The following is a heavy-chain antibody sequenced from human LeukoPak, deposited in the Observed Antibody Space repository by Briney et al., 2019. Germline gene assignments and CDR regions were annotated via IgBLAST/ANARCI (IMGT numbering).Heavy chain of an antibody. CDR1: GYNFTGYY. CDR2: INPNSGST. D-gene: IGHD3-22*01. CDR3: ARRFYDSSGRRDAFDI. J-gene: IGHJ3*02. V-gene: IGHV1-2*02. Sequence: ASVKVSCKASGYNFTGYYMHWVRQAPGQGLEWMGWINPNSGSTNYAQKFQGRVTMTRDTSISTAYMALSGLASDDTALYYCARRFYDSSGRRDAFDIWGQGTMVTVSS.